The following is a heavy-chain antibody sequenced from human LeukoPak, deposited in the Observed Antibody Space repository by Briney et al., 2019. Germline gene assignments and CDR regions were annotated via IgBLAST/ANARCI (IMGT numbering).Heavy chain of an antibody. CDR1: GFTFSSHS. V-gene: IGHV3-48*01. D-gene: IGHD1-26*01. Sequence: GGSLRLSCAAAGFTFSSHSMNWVRQAPGKGLEWVSYISSSSSFIYYADSVRGRFTISRDIAKNSLFLQMNSLRAEDTAVYYCAKMERRGDYWGQGTLVTVSS. J-gene: IGHJ4*02. CDR3: AKMERRGDY. CDR2: ISSSSSFI.